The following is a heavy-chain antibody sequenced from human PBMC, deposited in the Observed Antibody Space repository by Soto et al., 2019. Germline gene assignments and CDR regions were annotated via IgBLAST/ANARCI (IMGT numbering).Heavy chain of an antibody. J-gene: IGHJ4*02. CDR3: AGGTYYFDY. CDR1: GFTFSNYG. V-gene: IGHV3-33*01. Sequence: QVQLVESGGGVVQPGRSLRLSCAASGFTFSNYGMHWARQAPGKGLEWVAAILYDGSNKYYADSVKGRFTISRDNSKNTLYLQMNSLRAEDTAVYYCAGGTYYFDYCRQGTLLTVSS. CDR2: ILYDGSNK. D-gene: IGHD1-26*01.